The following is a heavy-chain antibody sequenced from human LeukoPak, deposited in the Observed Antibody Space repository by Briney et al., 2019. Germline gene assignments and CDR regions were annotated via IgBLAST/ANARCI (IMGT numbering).Heavy chain of an antibody. CDR3: AKDKGGSYRYTSDY. CDR1: GFTFDDYT. Sequence: GGSLRLSCAASGFTFDDYTMHWVRQAPGKGLEWVSLISWDGGSTYYADSVKGRFTISRDNSKNSLYLQMNSLRTEDTALYYCAKDKGGSYRYTSDYWGQGTLVTVSS. CDR2: ISWDGGST. D-gene: IGHD3-16*02. J-gene: IGHJ4*02. V-gene: IGHV3-43*01.